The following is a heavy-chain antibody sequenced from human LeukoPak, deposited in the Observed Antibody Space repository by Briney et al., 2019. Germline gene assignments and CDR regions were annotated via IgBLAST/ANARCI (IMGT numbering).Heavy chain of an antibody. V-gene: IGHV3-21*01. D-gene: IGHD2-2*01. J-gene: IGHJ6*04. CDR1: GFTFSSYS. CDR2: ISSSSSYI. Sequence: GGSLRLSCAASGFTFSSYSMNWVRQAPGKGLEWVSSISSSSSYIYYADSVKGRFTISRGNAKNSLYLQMNSLRAEDTAVYYCARDCSSTSCYGMVLDVWGKGTTVTVSS. CDR3: ARDCSSTSCYGMVLDV.